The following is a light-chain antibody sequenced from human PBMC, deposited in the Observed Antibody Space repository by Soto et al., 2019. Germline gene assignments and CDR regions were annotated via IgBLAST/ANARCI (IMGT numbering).Light chain of an antibody. V-gene: IGKV1-5*03. CDR3: QQYSSAST. J-gene: IGKJ1*01. CDR2: RAS. CDR1: QSINNL. Sequence: DIQMTQSPSTLSASVGDRVTITCRASQSINNLLAWYQQKPGKAPKLLIYRASSLENGVPARFSGRGSGTEFIFTITSLQPDDFATYYCQQYSSASTFGQGTKVEI.